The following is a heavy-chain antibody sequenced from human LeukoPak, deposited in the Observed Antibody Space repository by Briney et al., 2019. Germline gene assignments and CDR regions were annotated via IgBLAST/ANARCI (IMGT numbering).Heavy chain of an antibody. CDR1: GGSISSYY. Sequence: SETLSLTCTVSGGSISSYYWSWLRQPPGKGLEWIGYIYYSGSTNYNPSLKSRVTISVDTSKNQFSLKLSPVTAADTAVYYCARELAWYDSSGYGWFDPWGQGTLVTVSS. J-gene: IGHJ5*02. CDR3: ARELAWYDSSGYGWFDP. V-gene: IGHV4-59*01. D-gene: IGHD3-22*01. CDR2: IYYSGST.